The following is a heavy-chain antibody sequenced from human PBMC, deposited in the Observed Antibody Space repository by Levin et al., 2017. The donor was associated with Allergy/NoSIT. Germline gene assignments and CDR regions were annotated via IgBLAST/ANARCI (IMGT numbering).Heavy chain of an antibody. Sequence: PGGSLRLSCAASGFTFSSYWMHWVRQAPGKGLVWVSRINSDGSSTSYADSVKGRFTISRDNAKNTLYLQMNSLRAEDTAVYYCARDMAASGVLSYYYGSGSYSWGQGTLVTVSS. CDR1: GFTFSSYW. CDR3: ARDMAASGVLSYYYGSGSYS. D-gene: IGHD3-10*01. CDR2: INSDGSST. V-gene: IGHV3-74*01. J-gene: IGHJ4*02.